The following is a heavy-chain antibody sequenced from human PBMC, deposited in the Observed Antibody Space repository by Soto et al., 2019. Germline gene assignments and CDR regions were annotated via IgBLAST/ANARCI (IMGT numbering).Heavy chain of an antibody. V-gene: IGHV4-34*01. D-gene: IGHD5-18*01. CDR3: ARSTKWIQLWYNWFDP. CDR1: GGSFSGYY. CDR2: INHSGST. Sequence: SETLSLTCAVYGGSFSGYYWSWIRQPPGKGLEWIGEINHSGSTNYNPSLKSRVTISVDTSKNQFSLKLSSVTAADTAVYYCARSTKWIQLWYNWFDPWGQGTLVTSPQ. J-gene: IGHJ5*02.